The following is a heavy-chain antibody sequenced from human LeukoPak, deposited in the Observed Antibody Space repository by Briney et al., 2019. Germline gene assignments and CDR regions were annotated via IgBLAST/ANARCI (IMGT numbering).Heavy chain of an antibody. J-gene: IGHJ4*02. D-gene: IGHD3-10*01. CDR3: ARERFYGSGAPKFDY. CDR1: RFTFSTYW. Sequence: GGSLRLSCAASRFTFSTYWMSWVRQAPGKGLEWVANIKSDGTERYYVDSVKGRFTISRDNAKNSLFLQMNTLRVEDTAVYYCARERFYGSGAPKFDYWGQGNLVIVSS. CDR2: IKSDGTER. V-gene: IGHV3-7*01.